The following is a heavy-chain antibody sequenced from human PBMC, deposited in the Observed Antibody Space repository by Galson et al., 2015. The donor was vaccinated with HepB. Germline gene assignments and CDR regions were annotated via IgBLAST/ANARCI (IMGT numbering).Heavy chain of an antibody. CDR2: IYPGDSDT. D-gene: IGHD6-19*01. CDR3: ARPLEWLVPANGAFDI. J-gene: IGHJ3*02. V-gene: IGHV5-51*01. Sequence: QSGAEVKKPGESLKISCKGSGYSFTSYWIGWVRQMPGKGLEWMGIIYPGDSDTRYSPSFQGQVTISADKSISTAYLQWSSLKASDTAMYYCARPLEWLVPANGAFDIWGQGTMVTVSS. CDR1: GYSFTSYW.